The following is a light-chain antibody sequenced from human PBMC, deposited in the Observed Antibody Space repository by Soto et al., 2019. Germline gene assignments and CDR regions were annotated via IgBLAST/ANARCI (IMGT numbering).Light chain of an antibody. J-gene: IGKJ2*01. CDR1: QHVSSN. CDR3: QQYGLWYT. CDR2: GAS. V-gene: IGKV3-15*01. Sequence: EIVMTQSPPTPSVSPGERATLSCRASQHVSSNLAWYQQKPGQSPRLLIYGASTRATGTPPRFSGSGSGTEFTLTISSLQSEDFAVYYCQQYGLWYTFGQGTKLEIK.